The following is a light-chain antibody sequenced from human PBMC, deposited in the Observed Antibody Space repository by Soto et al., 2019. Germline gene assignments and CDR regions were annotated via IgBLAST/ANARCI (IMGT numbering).Light chain of an antibody. CDR3: QQSVTSPPYT. CDR1: QSLSSTY. V-gene: IGKV3-20*01. Sequence: EIVLTQSPGTLSLSPGERATLSCRASQSLSSTYLAWYQQKVGQSPRLLIYGASSRATGIPDRFSGSGSGTDFTLTISRLEPEDFAVYYCQQSVTSPPYTFGPGTKVDIK. J-gene: IGKJ2*01. CDR2: GAS.